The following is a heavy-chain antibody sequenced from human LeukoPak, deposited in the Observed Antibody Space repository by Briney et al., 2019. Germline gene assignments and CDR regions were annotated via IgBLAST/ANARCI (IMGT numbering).Heavy chain of an antibody. J-gene: IGHJ4*02. CDR3: AKFGSSREPGDY. V-gene: IGHV3-23*01. CDR2: ISGSGGST. CDR1: GFTFSSYA. D-gene: IGHD1-26*01. Sequence: GGSLRLSCAASGFTFSSYAMSWVRQAPGKGLEWVSAISGSGGSTYYADSVEGRFTIPRDNSKNTLYLQMNSLRAEDTAVYYCAKFGSSREPGDYWGQGTLVTVSS.